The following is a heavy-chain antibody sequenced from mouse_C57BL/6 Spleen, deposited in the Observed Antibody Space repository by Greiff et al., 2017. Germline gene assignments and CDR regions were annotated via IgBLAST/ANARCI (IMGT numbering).Heavy chain of an antibody. J-gene: IGHJ2*01. CDR1: GFTFSDYY. Sequence: EVKLVESEGGLVQPGSSMKLSCTASGFTFSDYYMAWVRQVPEKGLEWVANINYDGSSTYYLDSLKSRFIISRDNAKNILYLQRSSLKSEDTATYYCAREGSYYGSSYDYWGQGTTLTVSS. D-gene: IGHD1-1*01. V-gene: IGHV5-16*01. CDR2: INYDGSST. CDR3: AREGSYYGSSYDY.